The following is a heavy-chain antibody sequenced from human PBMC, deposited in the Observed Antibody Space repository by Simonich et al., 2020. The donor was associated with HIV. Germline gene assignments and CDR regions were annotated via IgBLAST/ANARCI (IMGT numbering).Heavy chain of an antibody. J-gene: IGHJ3*02. Sequence: EVQLVESGGGLVQPGGSLRLSCASSGFTFRSYEMNWVRQAPGKGLEWVSYISRSGSTIYYADSVKGRFTISRDNAKNSLYLLMNSLRAEDTAVYYCARDYSSGFDAFDIWGQGTMVTVSS. CDR3: ARDYSSGFDAFDI. V-gene: IGHV3-48*03. D-gene: IGHD6-19*01. CDR1: GFTFRSYE. CDR2: ISRSGSTI.